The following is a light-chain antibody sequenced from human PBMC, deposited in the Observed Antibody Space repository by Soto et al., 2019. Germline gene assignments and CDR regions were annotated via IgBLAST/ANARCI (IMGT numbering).Light chain of an antibody. J-gene: IGLJ1*01. CDR2: STS. CDR1: TGAVTSGYY. V-gene: IGLV7-43*01. CDR3: LLYYGGAYV. Sequence: QAVVTQEPSLTVSPGGTVTLTCASSTGAVTSGYYPNWFQQKPGQAPRPLIYSTSNKHSWTPARFSGSLLGGKAALTLSGVQPEDEAEYYCLLYYGGAYVFGTGTKPTVL.